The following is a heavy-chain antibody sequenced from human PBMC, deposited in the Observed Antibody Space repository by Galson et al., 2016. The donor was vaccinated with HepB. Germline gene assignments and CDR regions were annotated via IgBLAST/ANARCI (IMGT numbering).Heavy chain of an antibody. CDR3: ARWSRGTGSSLDF. J-gene: IGHJ4*02. D-gene: IGHD3-10*01. Sequence: SLRLSCAASGFDFSTFTVHWVRQVPGKGLEWVSSIRSSSLYIYYADSLRGRFTVSRDNSNTSLFLQMNSLGAEDTAIYYCARWSRGTGSSLDFWGQGTLVTVSS. V-gene: IGHV3-21*06. CDR1: GFDFSTFT. CDR2: IRSSSLYI.